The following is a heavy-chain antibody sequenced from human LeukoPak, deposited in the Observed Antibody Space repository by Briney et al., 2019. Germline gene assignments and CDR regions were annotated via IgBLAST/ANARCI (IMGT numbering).Heavy chain of an antibody. V-gene: IGHV1-46*01. CDR2: INPSGGST. CDR1: GYTFTSYD. J-gene: IGHJ1*01. Sequence: ASVKVSCTASGYTFTSYDINWVRQAPGQGLEWMGIINPSGGSTSYAQKFQGRVTMTRDTSTSTVYMELSSLRSEDTAVYYCARDVIAAPFQHWGQGTLVTVSS. CDR3: ARDVIAAPFQH. D-gene: IGHD6-13*01.